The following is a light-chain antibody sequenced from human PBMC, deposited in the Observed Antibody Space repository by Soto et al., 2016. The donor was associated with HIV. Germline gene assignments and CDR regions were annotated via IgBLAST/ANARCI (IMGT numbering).Light chain of an antibody. CDR1: RDIGSA. J-gene: IGKJ4*01. Sequence: AIQLTQSPSSLSASVGDRVTITCRASRDIGSALAWYQQKPGKGPRLLIYAASSLQSGVPSKFSGSESGTDFTLTISSLQPEDFATYYCQQYNSYPLTFGGGTKVEIK. V-gene: IGKV1-13*02. CDR3: QQYNSYPLT. CDR2: AAS.